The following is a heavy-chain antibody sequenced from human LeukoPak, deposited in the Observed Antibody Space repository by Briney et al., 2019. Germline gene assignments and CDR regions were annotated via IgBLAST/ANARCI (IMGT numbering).Heavy chain of an antibody. D-gene: IGHD2-2*01. CDR2: IIPIFGTA. J-gene: IGHJ4*02. CDR1: GGTFSNHA. CDR3: ARDYCSSTSCLFDY. V-gene: IGHV1-69*05. Sequence: SVKVSCKASGGTFSNHALSWVRQAPGQGLEWMGGIIPIFGTANYAQKFQGRVAMTRDTSISTAFMELTRLRSDDTAVYYCARDYCSSTSCLFDYWGQGTLVTVSS.